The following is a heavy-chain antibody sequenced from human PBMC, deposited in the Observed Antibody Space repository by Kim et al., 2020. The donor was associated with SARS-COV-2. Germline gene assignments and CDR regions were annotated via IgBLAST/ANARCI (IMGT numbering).Heavy chain of an antibody. CDR1: GFTFSNYA. D-gene: IGHD1-26*01. J-gene: IGHJ4*02. V-gene: IGHV3-23*01. CDR2: ISDSGGST. Sequence: GGSLRLSCAASGFTFSNYAMSWVRQAPGMGLEWVSFISDSGGSTYYADSVKGRFTFSRDNYKNTLYLQMNSLRAEDTALYYCAKGHTETIGGIDYWGQGTLVTVSS. CDR3: AKGHTETIGGIDY.